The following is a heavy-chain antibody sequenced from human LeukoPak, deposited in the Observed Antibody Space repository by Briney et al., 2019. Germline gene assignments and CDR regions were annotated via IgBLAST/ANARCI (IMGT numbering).Heavy chain of an antibody. J-gene: IGHJ4*02. CDR3: ARITQTDYDFDY. CDR2: IIPIFGTA. Sequence: ASVKVSCKASGGTFSSYAISWVRQAPGQGLEWMGGIIPIFGTANYAQKLQGRVTMTTDTSTSTAYMELRSVRSDDTAVYYCARITQTDYDFDYWGQGTLVIVSS. CDR1: GGTFSSYA. D-gene: IGHD4-17*01. V-gene: IGHV1-69*05.